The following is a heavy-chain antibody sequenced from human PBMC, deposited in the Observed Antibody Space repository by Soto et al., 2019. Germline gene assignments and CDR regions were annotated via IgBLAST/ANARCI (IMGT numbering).Heavy chain of an antibody. CDR2: ITYEGSQI. Sequence: PGGSLRLSCAASGFSFRRFGMHWVRQAPGKGLEWVALITYEGSQIYYADAVKGRFTISRDNGDNTLSLQMDNLRTEDTATYFCAKGRGEMNWANYYGLDVWGQGTTVTVSS. CDR1: GFSFRRFG. D-gene: IGHD7-27*01. V-gene: IGHV3-30*18. J-gene: IGHJ6*02. CDR3: AKGRGEMNWANYYGLDV.